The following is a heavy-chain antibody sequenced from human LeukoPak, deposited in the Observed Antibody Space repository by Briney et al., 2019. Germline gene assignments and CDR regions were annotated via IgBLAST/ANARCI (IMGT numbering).Heavy chain of an antibody. V-gene: IGHV4-30-4*01. J-gene: IGHJ4*02. CDR1: GGSISSGDYY. D-gene: IGHD2-15*01. CDR3: ARALGGPDYFDY. CDR2: IYYSGST. Sequence: SETLSLTYTVSGGSISSGDYYWSWIRQPPGKGLEWIGYIYYSGSTYYNPSLKSRVTISVDTSKNQFSLKLSSVTAADTAVYYCARALGGPDYFDYWGQGTLVTVSS.